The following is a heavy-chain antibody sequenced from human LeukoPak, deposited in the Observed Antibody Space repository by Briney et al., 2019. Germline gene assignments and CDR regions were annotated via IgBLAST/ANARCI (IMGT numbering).Heavy chain of an antibody. V-gene: IGHV3-7*03. D-gene: IGHD2-2*01. CDR2: IKEDGTEK. CDR3: ARRSLFYCSSTSCFRGSYYYGMDV. Sequence: GGSLRLSCAVSGFIFSKHWMSWVRQAPGKGLEWVANIKEDGTEKQYADSVKGRFAISRDNAKNSLYLHMHSLRAEDTAVYYCARRSLFYCSSTSCFRGSYYYGMDVWGQGTTVTVSS. CDR1: GFIFSKHW. J-gene: IGHJ6*02.